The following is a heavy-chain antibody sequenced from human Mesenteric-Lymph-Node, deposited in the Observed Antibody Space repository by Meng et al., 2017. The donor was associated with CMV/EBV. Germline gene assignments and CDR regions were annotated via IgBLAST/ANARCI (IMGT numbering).Heavy chain of an antibody. J-gene: IGHJ4*02. CDR2: IEQDGSEK. V-gene: IGHV3-7*01. CDR3: ATERPLSTSFDY. Sequence: GGSLRLSCAASGFTFSSYWMSWVRQAPGKGLEWVANIEQDGSEKHYVDSVKGRFTISRDNAKNTLYLQMNSLRVEDTAVYYCATERPLSTSFDYWGQGTLVTVSS. D-gene: IGHD6-25*01. CDR1: GFTFSSYW.